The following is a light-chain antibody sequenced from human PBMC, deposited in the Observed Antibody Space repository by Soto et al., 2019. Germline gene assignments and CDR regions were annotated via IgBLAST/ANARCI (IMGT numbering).Light chain of an antibody. Sequence: IVMTQSPATLSLSPGERATLSCRASQSISSNLAWYQQKPGQAPRLLMFRTSSRATGFPARFSGSGSGTEFILTISSVQSEDFGVYYCQQYNNWPRATFGGGTKVDIK. CDR1: QSISSN. J-gene: IGKJ4*01. CDR2: RTS. V-gene: IGKV3-15*01. CDR3: QQYNNWPRAT.